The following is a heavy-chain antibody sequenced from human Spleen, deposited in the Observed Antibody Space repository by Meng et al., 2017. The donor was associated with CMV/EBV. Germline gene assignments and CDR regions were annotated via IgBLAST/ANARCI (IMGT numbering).Heavy chain of an antibody. J-gene: IGHJ4*02. V-gene: IGHV3-21*01. CDR3: TRQSGGY. CDR1: GFTFSGYS. D-gene: IGHD3-10*01. Sequence: GESLKISCVGSGFTFSGYSMSWVRQAPGKGLEWVSSISTSGVYKYEADSLKGRFTISRDNAQNSLYLQMNGLRAEDTAVYYCTRQSGGYWGQGTLVTVSS. CDR2: ISTSGVYK.